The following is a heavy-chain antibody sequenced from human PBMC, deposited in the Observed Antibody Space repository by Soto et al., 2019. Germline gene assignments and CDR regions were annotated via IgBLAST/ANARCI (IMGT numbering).Heavy chain of an antibody. CDR2: IYYSGST. Sequence: SLTCTVSGGSISSYYWSWIRQPPGKGLEWIGYIYYSGSTNYNPSLKSRVTISVDTSKNQFSLKLSSVTAADTAVYYCAGGGDILTGPYYYYGMDVWGQGXTVTVSS. CDR3: AGGGDILTGPYYYYGMDV. V-gene: IGHV4-59*01. J-gene: IGHJ6*02. D-gene: IGHD3-9*01. CDR1: GGSISSYY.